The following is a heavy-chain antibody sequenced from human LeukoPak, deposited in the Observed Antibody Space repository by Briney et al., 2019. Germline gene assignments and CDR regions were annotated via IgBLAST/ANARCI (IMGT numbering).Heavy chain of an antibody. Sequence: PGGSLRLSCAASGFTFSNAWMNWVRQAPGKGLEWVGRIKSKKDGGTTDYAAPVKGRFTISRDDSKNTLYLQVNTLKTEDTALYYCTTVFYGVWGQGTLVTVSS. J-gene: IGHJ4*02. CDR3: TTVFYGV. V-gene: IGHV3-15*01. CDR2: IKSKKDGGTT. CDR1: GFTFSNAW. D-gene: IGHD2/OR15-2a*01.